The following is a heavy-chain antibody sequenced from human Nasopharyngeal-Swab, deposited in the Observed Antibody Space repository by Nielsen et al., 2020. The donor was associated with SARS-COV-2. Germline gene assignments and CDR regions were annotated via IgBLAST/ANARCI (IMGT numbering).Heavy chain of an antibody. CDR2: IRSKAYGGTT. Sequence: WIRQPPGKGLEWVGFIRSKAYGGTTEYAASVKGRFTISRDDSKSSAYLQMNSLKTEDTAVYYCTSPGYCSSTSCYPDNWFDTWGQGTLVTVSS. J-gene: IGHJ5*02. V-gene: IGHV3-49*02. CDR3: TSPGYCSSTSCYPDNWFDT. D-gene: IGHD2-2*03.